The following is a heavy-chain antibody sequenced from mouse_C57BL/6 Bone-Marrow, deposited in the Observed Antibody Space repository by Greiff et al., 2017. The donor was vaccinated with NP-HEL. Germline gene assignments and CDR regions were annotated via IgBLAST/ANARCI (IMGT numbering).Heavy chain of an antibody. Sequence: QVQLKESGAELARPGASVKLSCKASGYTFTSYGISWVKQRTGQGLEWIGEIYPRSGNTYYNEKFKGKATLTADKSSSTAYMELRSLTSEDSAVYFCAANWAWFAYWGQGTLVTVSA. CDR1: GYTFTSYG. D-gene: IGHD4-1*01. CDR2: IYPRSGNT. J-gene: IGHJ3*01. V-gene: IGHV1-81*01. CDR3: AANWAWFAY.